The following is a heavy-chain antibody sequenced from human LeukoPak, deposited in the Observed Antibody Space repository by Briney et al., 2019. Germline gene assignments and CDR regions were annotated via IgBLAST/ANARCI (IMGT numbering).Heavy chain of an antibody. D-gene: IGHD4-17*01. Sequence: SETLSLTCTVAGGSISSSSYYWGWIRQPPGKGLEWIGSIYNSGSTYYNPSLKSRVTISVDTSKNQFSLKLSSVTAADTAVYYCARVTRTFRYGDYVDYFDYWGRGTLVTVSS. CDR3: ARVTRTFRYGDYVDYFDY. J-gene: IGHJ4*02. CDR2: IYNSGST. CDR1: GGSISSSSYY. V-gene: IGHV4-39*01.